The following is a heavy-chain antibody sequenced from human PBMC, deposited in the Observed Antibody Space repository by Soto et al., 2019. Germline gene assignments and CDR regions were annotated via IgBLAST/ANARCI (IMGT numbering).Heavy chain of an antibody. D-gene: IGHD5-18*01. CDR3: ARPKRYSYSYGMDV. CDR2: ISAYNGNT. V-gene: IGHV1-18*01. J-gene: IGHJ6*02. CDR1: GYTFTSYG. Sequence: GASGKVSCKASGYTFTSYGISWVRQAPGQGLEWMGWISAYNGNTNYAQKLQGRVTMTTDTSTSTAYMELRSLRSDDTAVYYCARPKRYSYSYGMDVWGQGTTVTVSS.